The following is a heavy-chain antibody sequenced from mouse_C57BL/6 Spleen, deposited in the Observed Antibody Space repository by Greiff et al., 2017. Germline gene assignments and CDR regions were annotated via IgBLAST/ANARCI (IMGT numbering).Heavy chain of an antibody. V-gene: IGHV7-3*01. Sequence: VKLVESGGGLVQPGGSLSLSCAASGFTFTDYYMSWVRQPQGKALEWLGFISNKANGYTTEYSASVKGRFTISRDNSQSILYLQMNALRAEDSATYDCARSPYFDYWGQGTTLTVSS. CDR3: ARSPYFDY. J-gene: IGHJ2*01. CDR2: ISNKANGYTT. CDR1: GFTFTDYY.